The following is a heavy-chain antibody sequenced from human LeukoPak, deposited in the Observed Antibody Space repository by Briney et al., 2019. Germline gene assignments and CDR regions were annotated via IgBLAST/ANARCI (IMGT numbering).Heavy chain of an antibody. CDR2: IRGSGGTT. CDR1: GFIFSTYA. V-gene: IGHV3-23*01. Sequence: GGSLRLSCAASGFIFSTYAMSWVRLAPGKGLEWVSGIRGSGGTTNSADSVKGRFTISRDNSKKTLYLQMDSLRAEDTAVYYCSRGHGYGGVEGYYYYHGMDVWGQGTTVTVSS. J-gene: IGHJ6*02. CDR3: SRGHGYGGVEGYYYYHGMDV. D-gene: IGHD4-23*01.